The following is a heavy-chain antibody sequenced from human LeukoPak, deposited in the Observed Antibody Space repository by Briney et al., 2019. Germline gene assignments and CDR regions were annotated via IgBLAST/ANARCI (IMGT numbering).Heavy chain of an antibody. J-gene: IGHJ4*02. CDR2: INHSGST. D-gene: IGHD2-15*01. CDR3: AIRRYCSGGSCYSLGMDY. V-gene: IGHV4-34*01. CDR1: GGSFSGYY. Sequence: KHSETLSLTCAVYGGSFSGYYWSWIRQPPGKGLEWIGEINHSGSTNYNPSLKSRVTISVDTSKNQFSLKLSSVTAADTAVYYCAIRRYCSGGSCYSLGMDYWGQGTLVTVSS.